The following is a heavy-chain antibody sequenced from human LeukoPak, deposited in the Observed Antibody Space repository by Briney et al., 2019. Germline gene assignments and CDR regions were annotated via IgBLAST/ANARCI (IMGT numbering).Heavy chain of an antibody. Sequence: GGALRLSCAASGFPLSSYSINWVRQAPGKEREEVSYINIESITVTYAHSVKGRFTISRDNARNSLYLQMNSLRAEDTAVYYCSTAKFDNWGQGTLVTVSS. CDR2: INIESITV. CDR3: STAKFDN. CDR1: GFPLSSYS. J-gene: IGHJ4*02. V-gene: IGHV3-48*01.